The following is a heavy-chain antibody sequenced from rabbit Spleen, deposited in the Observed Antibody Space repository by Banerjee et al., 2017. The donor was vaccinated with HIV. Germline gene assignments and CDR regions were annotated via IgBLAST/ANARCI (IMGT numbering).Heavy chain of an antibody. V-gene: IGHV1S45*01. CDR3: ARNANGGWDL. CDR1: GFSFSSGYD. J-gene: IGHJ6*01. Sequence: QEQLEESGGGLVKPEGSLTLTCTASGFSFSSGYDICWVRQAPGKGLEWIGTIFAGSTGTTDYARWAKGRFTISKTSSTTVTLQMTSLTVADTATYFCARNANGGWDLWGQGTLVTVS. CDR2: IFAGSTGTT. D-gene: IGHD4-1*01.